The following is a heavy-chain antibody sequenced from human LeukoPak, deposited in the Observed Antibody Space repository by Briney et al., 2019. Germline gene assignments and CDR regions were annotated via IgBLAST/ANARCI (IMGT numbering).Heavy chain of an antibody. CDR1: GGSFSGYY. CDR3: AGILSSTSSVDY. Sequence: SETLSLTCAVYGGSFSGYYRSWIRQPPGKGLEWIGEINHSGSTNYNPSLKSRVTISVDTSKNQFSPKLSSVTAADTAVYYCAGILSSTSSVDYWGQGTLVTVSS. V-gene: IGHV4-34*01. D-gene: IGHD2-2*01. J-gene: IGHJ4*02. CDR2: INHSGST.